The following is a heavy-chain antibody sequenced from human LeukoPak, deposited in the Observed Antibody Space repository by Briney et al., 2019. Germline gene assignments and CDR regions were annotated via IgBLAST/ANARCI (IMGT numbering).Heavy chain of an antibody. J-gene: IGHJ4*02. CDR1: GDTIIHNF. CDR3: ARAMPYFYGSIAVPGTIDY. V-gene: IGHV4-34*01. D-gene: IGHD6-19*01. CDR2: INHSGST. Sequence: SETLSLTCAVYGDTIIHNFWTWIRQPPGKGLEWIGQINHSGSTYYNPSLKSRVTILVDTSKNQFSLKLTSVTAADTAVYYCARAMPYFYGSIAVPGTIDYWGQGILVTVSS.